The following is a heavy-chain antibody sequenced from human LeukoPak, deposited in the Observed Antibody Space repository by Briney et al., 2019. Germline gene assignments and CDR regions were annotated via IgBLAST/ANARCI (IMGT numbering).Heavy chain of an antibody. CDR1: GGSISSYY. Sequence: SETVSLTCTVSGGSISSYYWSWIRQPAGKGLEWIGRIYRSGSANYNPSLKSRVTISVDESKNHFSLKLNSVTAADTAVYYCARCRTQLWSDAFDIWGQGTMLTVSS. CDR2: IYRSGSA. CDR3: ARCRTQLWSDAFDI. J-gene: IGHJ3*02. V-gene: IGHV4-4*07. D-gene: IGHD5-18*01.